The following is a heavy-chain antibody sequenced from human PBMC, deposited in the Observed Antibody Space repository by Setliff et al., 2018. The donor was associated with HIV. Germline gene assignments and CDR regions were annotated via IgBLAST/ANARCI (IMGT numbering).Heavy chain of an antibody. CDR1: GFKFGDHV. J-gene: IGHJ6*03. Sequence: SLRLSCAASGFKFGDHVMHWVRQVPGQALEWVASISWNNINKEYVGSVRGRFTISRDNARKSLYLQMNSLRTEDTALYFCAKDGEVRGVYFSYLDVWGKGTTVTVSS. CDR3: AKDGEVRGVYFSYLDV. D-gene: IGHD3-10*01. V-gene: IGHV3-9*01. CDR2: ISWNNINK.